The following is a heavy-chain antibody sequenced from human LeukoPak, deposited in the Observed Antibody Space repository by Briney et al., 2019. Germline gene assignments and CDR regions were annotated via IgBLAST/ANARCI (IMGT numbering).Heavy chain of an antibody. J-gene: IGHJ5*02. V-gene: IGHV4-59*01. Sequence: SETLSLTCTVSGGSISSYHWIWIRQPPGKGLEWIGYIHYSGSTNYNPSLKSRVTISVDTSKNQFSLKLSSVTAADTAVYYCARMGWNDVNWFDPWGQGTLVTVSS. CDR3: ARMGWNDVNWFDP. CDR1: GGSISSYH. CDR2: IHYSGST. D-gene: IGHD1-1*01.